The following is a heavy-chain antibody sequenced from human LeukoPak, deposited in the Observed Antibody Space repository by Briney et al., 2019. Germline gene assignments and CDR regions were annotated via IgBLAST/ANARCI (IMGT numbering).Heavy chain of an antibody. V-gene: IGHV3-48*01. Sequence: GGSLRLSCAASGFTFSSYSMNWVRQAPGKGLEWVSYISSSSSTIYYAVSVKGRFTISRDNAKNSLYLQMNSLRAEDTAVYYCARDRSSGWFHHDAFDIWGQGTMVTVSS. CDR2: ISSSSSTI. CDR3: ARDRSSGWFHHDAFDI. CDR1: GFTFSSYS. J-gene: IGHJ3*02. D-gene: IGHD6-19*01.